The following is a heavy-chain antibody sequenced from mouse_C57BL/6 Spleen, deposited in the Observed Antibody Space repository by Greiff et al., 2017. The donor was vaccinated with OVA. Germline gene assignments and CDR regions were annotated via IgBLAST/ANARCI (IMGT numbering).Heavy chain of an antibody. CDR1: GYAFSSSW. CDR3: AREGDYLWFAY. V-gene: IGHV1-82*01. CDR2: IYPGDGDT. J-gene: IGHJ3*01. Sequence: VQLQQSGPELVKPGASVKISCKASGYAFSSSWMNWVKQRPGKGLEWIGRIYPGDGDTNYNGKFKGKATLTADKSSSTAYMQLSSLTSEDSAVYFCAREGDYLWFAYWGQGTLVTVSA. D-gene: IGHD2-4*01.